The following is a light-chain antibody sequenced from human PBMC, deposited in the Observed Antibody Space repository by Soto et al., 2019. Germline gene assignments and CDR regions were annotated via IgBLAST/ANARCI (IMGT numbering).Light chain of an antibody. CDR2: KAS. J-gene: IGKJ1*01. V-gene: IGKV1-5*03. CDR3: QQYNSYPLT. CDR1: QSISNR. Sequence: DIQMTQSPSTLSSSVGDRVTITCRASQSISNRLAWYQQRPGKAPKLLIYKASSLESGIPARFSGSGSGTEFTLTISSLQPDDFATYYCQQYNSYPLTFGQGTQVEIK.